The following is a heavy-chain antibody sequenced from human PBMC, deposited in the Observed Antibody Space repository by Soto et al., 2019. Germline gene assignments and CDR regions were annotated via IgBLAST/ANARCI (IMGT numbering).Heavy chain of an antibody. CDR2: IYWSGDK. CDR1: GFSLSTSGAA. Sequence: QINLIESGPTLVKPTQTLTLTCTFSGFSLSTSGAAVGWVRQPPGRALEWLALIYWSGDKRYNASLGNRLTITKDTSMNQVVLTLTNVDPADTATYYCAHRATMTIFGLIIDHGIWFDPWGQGTRVIVAS. CDR3: AHRATMTIFGLIIDHGIWFDP. V-gene: IGHV2-5*01. D-gene: IGHD3-3*01. J-gene: IGHJ5*02.